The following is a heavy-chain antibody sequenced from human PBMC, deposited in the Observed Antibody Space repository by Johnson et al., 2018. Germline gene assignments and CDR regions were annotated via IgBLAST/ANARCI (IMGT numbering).Heavy chain of an antibody. CDR2: ISSSSSYI. J-gene: IGHJ3*02. V-gene: IGHV3-21*01. D-gene: IGHD6-13*01. CDR1: GFTFSSYS. CDR3: ARAKGIAAAGRELDI. Sequence: VQLVQSGGGLVKPGGSLRLSCAASGFTFSSYSMNWVSQAPGKGLEWVSSISSSSSYIYYADSVKGRLPISRDNATNSLYLQMNSLRAEDTAVYYCARAKGIAAAGRELDIWGQGTMVTVSS.